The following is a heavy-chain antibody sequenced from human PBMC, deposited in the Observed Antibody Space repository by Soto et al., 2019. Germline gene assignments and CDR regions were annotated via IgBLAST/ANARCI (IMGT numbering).Heavy chain of an antibody. Sequence: QVQLQESGPRLVKPSGTLSLTCAVSGASISSTNWWTWVRQPPGKGLEWIGEIYHTGSTKYNPSLKRRVPISQDKSNNQFSLNLSSVTAADTAVYYFATLPPRIVVVVLPIPTWGQGTLVTVSS. CDR3: ATLPPRIVVVVLPIPT. J-gene: IGHJ4*02. V-gene: IGHV4-4*02. CDR2: IYHTGST. CDR1: GASISSTNW. D-gene: IGHD2-15*01.